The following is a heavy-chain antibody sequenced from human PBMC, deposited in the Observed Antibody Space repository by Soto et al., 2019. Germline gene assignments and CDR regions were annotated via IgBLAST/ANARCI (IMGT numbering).Heavy chain of an antibody. D-gene: IGHD5-12*01. J-gene: IGHJ4*02. CDR2: VYCSGST. CDR1: GGSISSSSYY. Sequence: QLQLQESGPGLVKPSETLSLTCTVSGGSISSSSYYWGWIRQPPGKGLEWIGGVYCSGSTYYNPSLKGRVTRSVDTSKNQFSLKLSSVTAADMAVYYCARQGGYNPYAIDYWGQGTLVTVSS. V-gene: IGHV4-39*01. CDR3: ARQGGYNPYAIDY.